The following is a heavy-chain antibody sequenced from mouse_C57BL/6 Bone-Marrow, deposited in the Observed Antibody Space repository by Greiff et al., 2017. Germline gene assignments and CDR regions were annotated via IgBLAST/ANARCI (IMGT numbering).Heavy chain of an antibody. Sequence: VQLKLSGAELVRPGASVRLSCTASGFNIKDAYMHWVKHRPEQGLEWIGWVDPENGDNEYASQVQGKAPITADTSSNTAYLQLSSLTSEDTAVYYCTTWTYYGSIDDWYFDVWGTGTTVTVSS. CDR1: GFNIKDAY. V-gene: IGHV14-4*01. CDR3: TTWTYYGSIDDWYFDV. CDR2: VDPENGDN. J-gene: IGHJ1*03. D-gene: IGHD1-1*01.